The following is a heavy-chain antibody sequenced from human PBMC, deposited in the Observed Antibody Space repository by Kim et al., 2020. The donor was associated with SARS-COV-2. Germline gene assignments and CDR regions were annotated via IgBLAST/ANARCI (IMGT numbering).Heavy chain of an antibody. V-gene: IGHV1-18*01. CDR3: ARRRLDNWFDP. Sequence: TNYAQKLRGRVTMTTDTSTSPSYMELRSLRSDDTAVYYCARRRLDNWFDPWGQGTLVTVSS. CDR2: T. D-gene: IGHD3-9*01. J-gene: IGHJ5*02.